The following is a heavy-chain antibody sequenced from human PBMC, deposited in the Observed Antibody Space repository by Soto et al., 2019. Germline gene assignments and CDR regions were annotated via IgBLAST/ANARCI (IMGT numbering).Heavy chain of an antibody. CDR2: IYYSGST. J-gene: IGHJ6*02. Sequence: PSETLSLTCTVSGGSISSYYWSWIRQPPGKGLEWIGYIYYSGSTNYNPSLKSRVTISVDTSKNQFSLKLSSVTAADTAVYYCARGPRGVIMDYYYGMDVWGQGTTVTVSS. CDR3: ARGPRGVIMDYYYGMDV. V-gene: IGHV4-59*01. D-gene: IGHD3-10*01. CDR1: GGSISSYY.